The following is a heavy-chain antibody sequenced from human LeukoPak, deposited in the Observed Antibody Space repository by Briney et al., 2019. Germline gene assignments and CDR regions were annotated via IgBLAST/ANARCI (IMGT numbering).Heavy chain of an antibody. D-gene: IGHD6-6*01. CDR2: IYYSGST. J-gene: IGHJ6*02. Sequence: PSETLSLTCTVSGGSISSYYWSWIRQPPGKGLEWIGYIYYSGSTNYNPSLKSRVTISVDTSKNQFSLKLSSVTAADTAVYYCARHPKGQLNYYYGMDVWGQGTTVTVSS. CDR3: ARHPKGQLNYYYGMDV. CDR1: GGSISSYY. V-gene: IGHV4-59*08.